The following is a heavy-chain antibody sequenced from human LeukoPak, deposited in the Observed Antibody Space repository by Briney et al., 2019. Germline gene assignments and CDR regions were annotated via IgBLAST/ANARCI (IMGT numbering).Heavy chain of an antibody. J-gene: IGHJ4*02. V-gene: IGHV3-30*02. CDR3: AKDPTYYYDSSGYYPWYFDY. Sequence: GGSLRLSCGASGFTFSNYGMLWVRQAPGKGLDWVAFIRYDGNNKLYADSVKGRFTISRDNSKNTLYLHINSLRAEDTAVYYCAKDPTYYYDSSGYYPWYFDYWGQGTLVTVSS. D-gene: IGHD3-22*01. CDR2: IRYDGNNK. CDR1: GFTFSNYG.